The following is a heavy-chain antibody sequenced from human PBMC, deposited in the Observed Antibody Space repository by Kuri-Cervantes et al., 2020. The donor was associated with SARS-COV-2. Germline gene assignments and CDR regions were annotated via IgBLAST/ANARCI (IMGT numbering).Heavy chain of an antibody. CDR1: GFTFGSYS. Sequence: GESLKISCAASGFTFGSYSMNWVRQAPGKGLEWVSSISSSSSYIYYADSVKGRFTISRDNAKNSLYLQMNSLRAEDTAVYYCARDGAARRLYMDVWGKGTTVTVSS. J-gene: IGHJ6*03. CDR2: ISSSSSYI. V-gene: IGHV3-21*01. CDR3: ARDGAARRLYMDV. D-gene: IGHD6-6*01.